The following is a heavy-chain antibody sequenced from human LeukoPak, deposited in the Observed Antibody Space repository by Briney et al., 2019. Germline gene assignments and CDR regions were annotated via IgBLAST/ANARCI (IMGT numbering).Heavy chain of an antibody. Sequence: GGSLRLSCAASGFTFSYVWMSWVRQAPGKGLEWVARIASAAHGGTTDYAVPVKGRFTISRDDSKDTLYLQMNSLQTEDTAVYYCSEGLDYWGQGTLVTVSS. CDR1: GFTFSYVW. CDR2: IASAAHGGTT. CDR3: SEGLDY. V-gene: IGHV3-15*04. J-gene: IGHJ4*02.